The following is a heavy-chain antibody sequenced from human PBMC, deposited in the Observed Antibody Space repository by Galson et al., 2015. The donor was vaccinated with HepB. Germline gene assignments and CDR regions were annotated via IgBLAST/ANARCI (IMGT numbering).Heavy chain of an antibody. V-gene: IGHV3-53*04. Sequence: SLRLSCAASGFTVSSNYMSWVRQAPGKGLEWVSVIYSGGSTYYADSVKGRFTISRHNSKNTLYLQMNSLRAEDTAVYYCARDKRDGNSGSHSDAFDIWGQGTMVTVSS. CDR3: ARDKRDGNSGSHSDAFDI. CDR1: GFTVSSNY. J-gene: IGHJ3*02. CDR2: IYSGGST. D-gene: IGHD1-26*01.